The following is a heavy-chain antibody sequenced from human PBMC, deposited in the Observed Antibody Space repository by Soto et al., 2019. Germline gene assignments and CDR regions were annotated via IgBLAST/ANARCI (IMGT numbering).Heavy chain of an antibody. CDR1: GGSISSYY. CDR2: IYYSGST. J-gene: IGHJ4*02. V-gene: IGHV4-59*08. CDR3: ARHSTIFGVVYPFDY. Sequence: QVQLQESGPGLVKPSETLSLTCTVSGGSISSYYWSWIRQPPGKGLEWIGYIYYSGSTNYNPPLKSPVTISVDTSKTQFSLKLSSVTAADTAVYYCARHSTIFGVVYPFDYWGQGTLVTVSS. D-gene: IGHD3-3*01.